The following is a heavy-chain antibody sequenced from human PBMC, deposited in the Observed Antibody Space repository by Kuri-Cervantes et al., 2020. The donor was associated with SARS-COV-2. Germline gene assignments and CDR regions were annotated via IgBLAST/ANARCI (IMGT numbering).Heavy chain of an antibody. CDR3: ASQGAVY. Sequence: GESLKISCAASGFTFSSYSMNWVRQAPGKGLEWVSSISSSSSHIYYADSVKGRFTISRDNAKNSLYLQMNSLRAEDTAVYYCASQGAVYWGQGTLVTVSS. D-gene: IGHD1-26*01. J-gene: IGHJ4*02. CDR1: GFTFSSYS. V-gene: IGHV3-21*01. CDR2: ISSSSSHI.